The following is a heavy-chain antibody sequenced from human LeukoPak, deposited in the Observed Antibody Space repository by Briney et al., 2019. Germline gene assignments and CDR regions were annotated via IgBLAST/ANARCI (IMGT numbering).Heavy chain of an antibody. Sequence: GSLRRSCTVSGFTFASGAMSWVRQAPGKGRGWVSTIGGSGVNTYYADSVKGRFTISRDNSKNTLFLQVSSLRAEATAVYYCANAPFNEGRIFDYWGQGTLVTVSS. CDR1: GFTFASGA. V-gene: IGHV3-23*01. CDR2: IGGSGVNT. CDR3: ANAPFNEGRIFDY. J-gene: IGHJ4*02. D-gene: IGHD1-1*01.